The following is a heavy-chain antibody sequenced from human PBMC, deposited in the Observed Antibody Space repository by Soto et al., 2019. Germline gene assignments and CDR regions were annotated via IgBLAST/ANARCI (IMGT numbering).Heavy chain of an antibody. CDR2: IFHNGNT. CDR3: ASRTYAMDV. J-gene: IGHJ6*01. CDR1: GGSISSSNW. Sequence: QVQLRESGPGLVKPSGTLSLTCAVSGGSISSSNWWSWVRQPPGKGLEWIGEIFHNGNTYSNPSLTGRVTMSVDKSKNQFSLNLNSVTAADTAVYYCASRTYAMDVWGRGPRSPSRQ. V-gene: IGHV4-4*02.